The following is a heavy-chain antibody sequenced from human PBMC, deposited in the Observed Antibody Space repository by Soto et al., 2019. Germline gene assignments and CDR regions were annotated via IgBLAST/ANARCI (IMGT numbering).Heavy chain of an antibody. D-gene: IGHD1-1*01. Sequence: GGSLTLSCAASGVTLSSHWMHWVRQAPGKGLVWVSHVGPDGSRTRDADSVQGRFTISRDNARNTLYLQMNSLRDEDTAVYYCARDNNWSYDYWGQGILVTVSS. CDR3: ARDNNWSYDY. V-gene: IGHV3-74*01. CDR1: GVTLSSHW. J-gene: IGHJ4*02. CDR2: VGPDGSRT.